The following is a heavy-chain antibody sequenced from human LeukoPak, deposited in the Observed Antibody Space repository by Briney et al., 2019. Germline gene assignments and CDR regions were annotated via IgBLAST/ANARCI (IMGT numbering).Heavy chain of an antibody. D-gene: IGHD6-19*01. CDR3: ARDKVSTKGYSSGWSFDY. J-gene: IGHJ4*02. Sequence: GGSLRLSRAASGFTFSSYAMHWVRQAPGKGLEWVAVTSNDGINKYYSDPVKGRLTMSRDNSKNTLYLQMDSLRAEDTAVYYCARDKVSTKGYSSGWSFDYWGQGTLVTVSS. CDR1: GFTFSSYA. V-gene: IGHV3-30*04. CDR2: TSNDGINK.